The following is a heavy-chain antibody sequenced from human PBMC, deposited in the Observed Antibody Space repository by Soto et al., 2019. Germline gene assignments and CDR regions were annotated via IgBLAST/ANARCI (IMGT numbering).Heavy chain of an antibody. CDR3: AKRIQKITVTTLQYYYYGMDV. J-gene: IGHJ6*02. D-gene: IGHD4-17*01. CDR1: GVTFKIYY. Sequence: GGSMRLSCAASGVTFKIYYMHWVRQAPGKGPEYVSAISGSGDSTYYADSVKGRFTISRDNSKNTLYLQMNSLRAEDTAVYYCAKRIQKITVTTLQYYYYGMDVWGQGTTVTVSS. V-gene: IGHV3-64*04. CDR2: ISGSGDST.